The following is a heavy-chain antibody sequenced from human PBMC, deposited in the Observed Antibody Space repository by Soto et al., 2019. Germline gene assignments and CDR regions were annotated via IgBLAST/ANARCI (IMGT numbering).Heavy chain of an antibody. CDR2: IYHSGST. J-gene: IGHJ4*02. Sequence: QVQLQESGPGLVKPSGTLSLTCAVSGGSISSSNWWSWVRQPPGKGLEWIGEIYHSGSTNYNPSRKSRVTITVDKSKNQVSLKRSSVTAADTAGYCCARADMGGSSWPFEYWGQGTLVTVSS. CDR3: ARADMGGSSWPFEY. CDR1: GGSISSSNW. V-gene: IGHV4-4*01. D-gene: IGHD6-13*01.